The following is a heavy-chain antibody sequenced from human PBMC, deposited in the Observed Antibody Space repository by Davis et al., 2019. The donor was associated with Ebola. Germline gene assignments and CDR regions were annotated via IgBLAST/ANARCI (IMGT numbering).Heavy chain of an antibody. CDR3: AKHPGAMTTVVSWDFDY. J-gene: IGHJ4*02. CDR2: IRYDGSNK. CDR1: GFTFSSYG. V-gene: IGHV3-30*02. Sequence: GESLKISCAASGFTFSSYGMHWVRQAPGKGLEWVAFIRYDGSNKYYADSVKGRFTISRDNSKNTLYLQMNSLRAEDTAVYYCAKHPGAMTTVVSWDFDYWGQGTLVTVSS. D-gene: IGHD4-23*01.